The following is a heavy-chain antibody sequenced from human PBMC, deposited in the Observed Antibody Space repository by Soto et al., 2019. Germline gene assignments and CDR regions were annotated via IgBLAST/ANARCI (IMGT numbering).Heavy chain of an antibody. V-gene: IGHV1-24*01. CDR3: ATNQMGFFDP. CDR2: FDPEDGET. J-gene: IGHJ5*02. CDR1: GYTLTELS. D-gene: IGHD1-26*01. Sequence: ASVKVSYKVSGYTLTELSMHWVRQAPGKGLEWMGGFDPEDGETIYAQKFQGRVTMTEDTSTDTAYMELSSLRSEDTAGYYCATNQMGFFDPWGQGTLVTVSS.